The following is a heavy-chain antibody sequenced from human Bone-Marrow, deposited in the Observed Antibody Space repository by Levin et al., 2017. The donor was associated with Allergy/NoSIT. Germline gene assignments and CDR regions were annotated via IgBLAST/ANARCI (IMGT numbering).Heavy chain of an antibody. Sequence: ASVKVSCKASGNTFTGYYMHWVRQAPGQGLEWVGWIIPNSGGPNYAQKFQGRVTMTRDTSISTAYMELNSLRSDDTAVYYCASRGQLVGRCLSAYWGEGTLVTVSS. J-gene: IGHJ4*02. D-gene: IGHD3-16*02. V-gene: IGHV1-2*02. CDR2: IIPNSGGP. CDR3: ASRGQLVGRCLSAY. CDR1: GNTFTGYY.